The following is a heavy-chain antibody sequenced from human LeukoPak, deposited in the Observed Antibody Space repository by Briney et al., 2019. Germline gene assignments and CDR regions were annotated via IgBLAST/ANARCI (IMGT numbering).Heavy chain of an antibody. V-gene: IGHV3-23*01. CDR1: GFTFSSYA. Sequence: SGGSLRPSCAAYGFTFSSYAMSWVRQAPGKGLEWVSGISGSGGSTYYADSVKGRFTISRDNSKNTLYLQMKSLRAEDTAVYYCQKDLIGYTSGHDAFDIWGQGTVVTVSS. CDR3: QKDLIGYTSGHDAFDI. CDR2: ISGSGGST. D-gene: IGHD5-18*01. J-gene: IGHJ3*02.